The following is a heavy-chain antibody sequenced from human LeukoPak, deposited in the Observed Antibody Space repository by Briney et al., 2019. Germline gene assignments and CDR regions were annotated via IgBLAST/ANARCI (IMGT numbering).Heavy chain of an antibody. V-gene: IGHV3-21*01. CDR2: ITYSSNYI. CDR1: GFTFSSYS. D-gene: IGHD3-22*01. CDR3: ARDPSGYYDSSGYAFDI. J-gene: IGHJ3*02. Sequence: GGSLRLSCAASGFTFSSYSFSWVRQAPGKGLEWVSSITYSSNYIYYADSVKGRFTISRDNAKNLLYLQMNSLEAEDTAVYYCARDPSGYYDSSGYAFDIWGQGTMVTVSS.